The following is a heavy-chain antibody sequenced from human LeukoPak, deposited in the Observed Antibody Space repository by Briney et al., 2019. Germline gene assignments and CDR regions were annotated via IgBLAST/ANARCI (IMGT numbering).Heavy chain of an antibody. Sequence: GGPLRLPCAASGFTFSSYSMNWVRQAPGKGLEWVSYISSSNNTIYYADSVKGRFTISRDNAKNSLYLQMNSLRDEDTAVYYCARSTYCGGDCYPALGYWGQGTPVTVSS. CDR3: ARSTYCGGDCYPALGY. CDR1: GFTFSSYS. CDR2: ISSSNNTI. D-gene: IGHD2-21*02. V-gene: IGHV3-48*02. J-gene: IGHJ4*02.